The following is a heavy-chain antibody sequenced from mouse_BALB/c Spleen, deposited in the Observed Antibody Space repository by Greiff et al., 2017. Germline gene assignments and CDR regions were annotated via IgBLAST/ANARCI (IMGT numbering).Heavy chain of an antibody. CDR2: ILPGSGST. V-gene: IGHV1-9*01. Sequence: VQLQQSGAELMKPGASVKISCKASGYTFSSYWIEWVKQRPGHGLEWIGEILPGSGSTNYNEKFKGKATFTADTSSNTAYMQLSSLTSEDSAVYYCARGDYGGYYFDYWGQGTTLTVSS. J-gene: IGHJ2*01. CDR1: GYTFSSYW. CDR3: ARGDYGGYYFDY. D-gene: IGHD2-4*01.